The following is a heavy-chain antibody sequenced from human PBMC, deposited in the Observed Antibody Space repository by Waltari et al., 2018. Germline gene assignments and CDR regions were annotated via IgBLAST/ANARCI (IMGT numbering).Heavy chain of an antibody. J-gene: IGHJ6*02. CDR3: ARVRSGWANYYYYGMDV. V-gene: IGHV4-59*01. D-gene: IGHD6-19*01. CDR1: GGSISSYY. CDR2: IYYSGST. Sequence: QVQLQESGPGLVKPSETLSLTCTVSGGSISSYYWSWIRQPPGKGLDGIGYIYYSGSTSYNPSLNSRVTISVDTSKNQFSLKRSSVTAADTAVYYWARVRSGWANYYYYGMDVWGQGTTVTVSS.